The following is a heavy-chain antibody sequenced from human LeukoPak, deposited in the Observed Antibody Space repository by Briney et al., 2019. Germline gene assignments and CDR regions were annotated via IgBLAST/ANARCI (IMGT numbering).Heavy chain of an antibody. CDR3: ARASTEYAVTDGFDT. V-gene: IGHV3-21*06. J-gene: IGHJ5*02. D-gene: IGHD4-17*01. Sequence: PGGSLRLSCAASGFTFKDYTMNWVRQSPGKGLRWVSYVSFGSSYISYADSLKGRFTISRDDAKSSVYLEMTSLRTDDTAVYYCARASTEYAVTDGFDTWGPGTLVTVSS. CDR2: VSFGSSYI. CDR1: GFTFKDYT.